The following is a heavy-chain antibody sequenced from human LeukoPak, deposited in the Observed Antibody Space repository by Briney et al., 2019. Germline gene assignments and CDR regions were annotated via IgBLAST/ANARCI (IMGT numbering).Heavy chain of an antibody. V-gene: IGHV3-74*01. Sequence: GGSLRLSCAASGFTLSSYWMHWVRQAPGKGLVWVSRINSDGSSTSYADSVKGRFTISRDNAKSSLSLQMNSLRAEDTAVYYCARGHSNYGDYFDYWGQGTLVTVSS. CDR1: GFTLSSYW. CDR2: INSDGSST. D-gene: IGHD4-11*01. CDR3: ARGHSNYGDYFDY. J-gene: IGHJ4*02.